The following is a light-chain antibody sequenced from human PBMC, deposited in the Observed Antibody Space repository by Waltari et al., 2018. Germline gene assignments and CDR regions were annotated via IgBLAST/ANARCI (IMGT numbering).Light chain of an antibody. Sequence: QSALTQPASVSGSPGQSVTISCTGTSSDVGGYNDVSWYQQHPGNAPKLMIYDVTHRPSGVSNRFSGSKSGNTASLTISGLQAEDEADYYCSSYTSSTYPVVFGGGTKLTVL. CDR2: DVT. J-gene: IGLJ2*01. V-gene: IGLV2-14*01. CDR1: SSDVGGYND. CDR3: SSYTSSTYPVV.